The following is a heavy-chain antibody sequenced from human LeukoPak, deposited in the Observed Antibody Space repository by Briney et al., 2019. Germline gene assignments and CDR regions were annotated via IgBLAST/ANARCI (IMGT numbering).Heavy chain of an antibody. D-gene: IGHD6-19*01. Sequence: SGPALVKPTQTLTLTCTFSGFSLSTSGMCVSWIRQPPGKALEWLARIDWDDDKYYSTSLKTRLTISKDTSKNQVVLTMTNMDPVDTATYYFARISDSSGWYYFDYWGQGTLVTVSS. CDR3: ARISDSSGWYYFDY. V-gene: IGHV2-70*11. CDR1: GFSLSTSGMC. J-gene: IGHJ4*02. CDR2: IDWDDDK.